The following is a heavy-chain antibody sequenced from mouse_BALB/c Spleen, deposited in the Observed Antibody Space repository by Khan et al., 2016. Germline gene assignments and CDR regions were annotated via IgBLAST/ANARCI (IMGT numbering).Heavy chain of an antibody. V-gene: IGHV3-2*02. CDR3: ARSYGYRGFSY. J-gene: IGHJ3*01. D-gene: IGHD2-2*01. CDR2: ISYSGST. Sequence: EVQLQESGPGLVKPSQSLSLTCTVTGYSITSDYAWNWIRQFPGNKLEWMGYISYSGSTSYNPSLKSRISITRDTSKNQFFLQLNSVTTEDTTTYYCARSYGYRGFSYWRHWTLFPVSA. CDR1: GYSITSDYA.